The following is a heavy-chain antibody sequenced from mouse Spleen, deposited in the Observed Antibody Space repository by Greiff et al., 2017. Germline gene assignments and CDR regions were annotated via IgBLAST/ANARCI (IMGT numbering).Heavy chain of an antibody. CDR1: GFTFSSYG. D-gene: IGHD2-2*01. CDR2: ISSGGSYT. V-gene: IGHV5-6*01. J-gene: IGHJ3*01. Sequence: EVKLQESGGDLVKPGGSLKLSCAASGFTFSSYGMSWVRQTPDKRLEWVATISSGGSYTYYPDSVKGRFTISRDNAKNTMYLQMSSLKSEDTAMYYCARHGYDGTWFAYWGQGTLVTVSA. CDR3: ARHGYDGTWFAY.